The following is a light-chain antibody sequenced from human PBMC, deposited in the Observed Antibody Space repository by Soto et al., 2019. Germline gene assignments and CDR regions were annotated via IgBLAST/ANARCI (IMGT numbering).Light chain of an antibody. CDR3: CSYAGSRTFV. CDR2: EGT. Sequence: QSVLTQPASVSGSPGQSITVSCTGTSSDVGAYNLVSWYQQYPGKAPRLIIYEGTKRPSGISHRFSGSKSDNTASLTISGLRAEDEAHYLCCSYAGSRTFVFGGGTKVTVL. V-gene: IGLV2-23*01. CDR1: SSDVGAYNL. J-gene: IGLJ3*02.